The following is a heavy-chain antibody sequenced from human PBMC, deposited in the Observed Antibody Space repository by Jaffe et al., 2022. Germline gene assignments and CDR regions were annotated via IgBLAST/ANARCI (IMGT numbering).Heavy chain of an antibody. V-gene: IGHV1-3*01. CDR2: INAGNGNT. D-gene: IGHD4-17*01. CDR1: GYTFTSYA. Sequence: QVQLVQSGAEVKKPGASVKVSCKASGYTFTSYAMHWVRQAPGQRLEWMGWINAGNGNTKYSQKFQGRVTITRDTSASTAYMELSSLRSEDTAVYYCARDRGYGDHVEGDAFDIWGQGTMVTVSS. J-gene: IGHJ3*02. CDR3: ARDRGYGDHVEGDAFDI.